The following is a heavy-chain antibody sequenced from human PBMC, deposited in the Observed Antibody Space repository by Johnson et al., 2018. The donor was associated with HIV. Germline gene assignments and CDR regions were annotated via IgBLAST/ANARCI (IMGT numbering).Heavy chain of an antibody. CDR1: GFTFSDYY. Sequence: VQLVESGGGLVKPGGSLRLSCAASGFTFSDYYMSWIRQAPGKGLEWVSGISWNSGSIGYADSVKGRFTISRDNAKNSLYLQMNSLRAEDTALYYCAKDLRSVNLDAFDIWGQGTMVTVSS. J-gene: IGHJ3*02. CDR3: AKDLRSVNLDAFDI. CDR2: ISWNSGSI. D-gene: IGHD2-15*01. V-gene: IGHV3-9*01.